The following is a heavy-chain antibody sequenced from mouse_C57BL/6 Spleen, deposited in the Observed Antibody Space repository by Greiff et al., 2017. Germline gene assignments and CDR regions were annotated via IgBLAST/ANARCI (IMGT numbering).Heavy chain of an antibody. V-gene: IGHV3-6*01. CDR1: GYSITSGYY. CDR2: ISYDGSN. J-gene: IGHJ2*01. CDR3: SRGGGYYPYFDY. D-gene: IGHD1-1*01. Sequence: VQLKESGPGLVKPSQSLSLTCSVTGYSITSGYYWNWIRQFPGNKLEWMGYISYDGSNNYNPSLKNRISITRDTSKNQLFLKLNSVTTEDTATYYCSRGGGYYPYFDYWGQGTTLTVSS.